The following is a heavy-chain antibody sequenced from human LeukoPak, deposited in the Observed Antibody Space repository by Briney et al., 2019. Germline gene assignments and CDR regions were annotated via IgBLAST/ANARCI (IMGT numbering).Heavy chain of an antibody. CDR1: GFTFSSYA. Sequence: GGSLRLSCAASGFTFSSYAMHWVRQAPGKGLEWVAVISYDGGNKYYADSVKGRFTISRDNSKNTLYLQMNSLRAEDTAVYYCARGAVATDLDDTFDIWGQGTMVTVSS. D-gene: IGHD5-12*01. V-gene: IGHV3-30-3*01. J-gene: IGHJ3*02. CDR3: ARGAVATDLDDTFDI. CDR2: ISYDGGNK.